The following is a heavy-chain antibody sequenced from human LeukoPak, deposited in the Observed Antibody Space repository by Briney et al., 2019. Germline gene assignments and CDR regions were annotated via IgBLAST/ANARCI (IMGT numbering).Heavy chain of an antibody. CDR2: IIPIFGTA. Sequence: GASVKVSCKASGGTFSSYAISWVRQAPGQGLEWMGGIIPIFGTANYAQKFQGRVTITAGESTSTAYMVLSSLRSEDTAVYYCARDDNPVYYDFWGGFDPWGQGTLVTVSS. CDR3: ARDDNPVYYDFWGGFDP. CDR1: GGTFSSYA. D-gene: IGHD3-3*01. V-gene: IGHV1-69*13. J-gene: IGHJ5*02.